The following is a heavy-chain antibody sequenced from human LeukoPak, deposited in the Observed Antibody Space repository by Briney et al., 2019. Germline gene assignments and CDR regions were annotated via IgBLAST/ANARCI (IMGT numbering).Heavy chain of an antibody. CDR1: NGSFSGYH. D-gene: IGHD3-16*01. CDR2: VNHGGDT. V-gene: IGHV4-34*01. Sequence: SETLSLTCAVYNGSFSGYHWSWIRQSPERGLEWSGEVNHGGDTNSNPSIRSRVAISLETSKNHFSLKLRSVTAADTAVYNCARAAWNGGGGFDPWGQGTLVTVSS. CDR3: ARAAWNGGGGFDP. J-gene: IGHJ5*02.